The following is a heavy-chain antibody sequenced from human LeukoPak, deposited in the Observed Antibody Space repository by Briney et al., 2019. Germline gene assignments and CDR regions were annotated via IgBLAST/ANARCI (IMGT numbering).Heavy chain of an antibody. D-gene: IGHD4-17*01. J-gene: IGHJ4*02. CDR1: GYTFTGYY. CDR3: ARDPWATTVTAYYFDY. CDR2: INPNSGGT. V-gene: IGHV1-2*02. Sequence: GASVKVSCKASGYTFTGYYMHWVRQAPGQGLEWMGWINPNSGGTNYAQKFQGRVTMTRDTSISTAYMELSRLRSDDTAVYYCARDPWATTVTAYYFDYWGQGTLVTVSS.